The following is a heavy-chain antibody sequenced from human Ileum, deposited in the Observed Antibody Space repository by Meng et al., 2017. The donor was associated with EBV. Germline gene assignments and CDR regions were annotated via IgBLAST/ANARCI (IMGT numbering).Heavy chain of an antibody. Sequence: QVLLVQSGAEVKNPGFSVNISCNASGYTFTIYDIYWVRQAPGQSLEWIGWINAGSGGTNSLQNLQGRVTFTRDTSANTAYMDLSNLRSEDTAVYYCARNGGGLDYWGQGTLVTVSS. CDR2: INAGSGGT. D-gene: IGHD3-10*01. J-gene: IGHJ4*02. V-gene: IGHV1-3*01. CDR1: GYTFTIYD. CDR3: ARNGGGLDY.